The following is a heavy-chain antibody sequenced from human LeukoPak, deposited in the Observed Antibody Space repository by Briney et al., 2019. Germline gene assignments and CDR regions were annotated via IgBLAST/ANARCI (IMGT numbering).Heavy chain of an antibody. CDR2: IKQDGREK. CDR3: ARSLWPEDY. CDR1: GFTFSGFW. D-gene: IGHD5-18*01. J-gene: IGHJ4*02. Sequence: GGSLRFSGAASGFTFSGFWMSWFRQAPGKGLEWVANIKQDGREKNYVDSVKGRFTISRDNAKTSLYLQMNSLRVKDTAVYYCARSLWPEDYWGQGTLVTVSS. V-gene: IGHV3-7*01.